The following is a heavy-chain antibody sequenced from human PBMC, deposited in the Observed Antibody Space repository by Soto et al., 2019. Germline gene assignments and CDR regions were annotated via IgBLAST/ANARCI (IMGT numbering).Heavy chain of an antibody. CDR3: ARDVGSSDYDIWTGDHQNWFDP. V-gene: IGHV1-69*05. Sequence: VKVSCKASGGTFSSYAISWVRQAPGQGLEWMGGIIPIFGSTSYAQKFQGRVTMTRDTPTSTVYMELSSLRSEDTAVYYWARDVGSSDYDIWTGDHQNWFDPWGQGTLVTVSS. J-gene: IGHJ5*02. CDR1: GGTFSSYA. CDR2: IIPIFGST. D-gene: IGHD3-9*01.